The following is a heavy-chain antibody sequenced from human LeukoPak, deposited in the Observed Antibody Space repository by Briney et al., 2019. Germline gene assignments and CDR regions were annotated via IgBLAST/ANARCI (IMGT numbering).Heavy chain of an antibody. CDR2: ISGSGGGT. CDR1: GFTFSSYA. CDR3: AKSVDYSNYGVDY. D-gene: IGHD4-11*01. V-gene: IGHV3-23*01. J-gene: IGHJ4*02. Sequence: GGSLRLSCAASGFTFSSYAMSWVRQAPGKGLEWVSGISGSGGGTYYADSVKGRFTISRDNSKNTLFLQMNSLRADDTAVYYWAKSVDYSNYGVDYWGEGTPVTVSS.